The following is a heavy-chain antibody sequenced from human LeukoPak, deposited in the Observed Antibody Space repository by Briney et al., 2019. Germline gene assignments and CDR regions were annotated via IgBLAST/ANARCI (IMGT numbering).Heavy chain of an antibody. CDR2: IDSGGNT. D-gene: IGHD4-17*01. CDR3: ARVEDGDYFDY. V-gene: IGHV3-53*01. Sequence: GGSLRLSCAASGFTVTNNYMSWVRQAPGKGLECVSVIDSGGNTYYSDSVRGRFTISKDNSNNTLYLQMNSLRAEDTAVYYCARVEDGDYFDYWGQGTLVTVSS. J-gene: IGHJ4*02. CDR1: GFTVTNNY.